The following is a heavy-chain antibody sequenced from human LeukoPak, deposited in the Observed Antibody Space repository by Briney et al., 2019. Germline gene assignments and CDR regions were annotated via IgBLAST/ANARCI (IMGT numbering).Heavy chain of an antibody. J-gene: IGHJ4*02. D-gene: IGHD2-21*01. CDR2: ISGRGGST. CDR1: GFTFSSYA. Sequence: GGSLRLSCAASGFTFSSYAMSWVRQAPGKGLEWVSSISGRGGSTYYADSVKGRFTISRDNSKNTLYLQMNSLRAEDTAVYYCAKFLPTHIVVANYYFDYWGQGTLVTVSS. CDR3: AKFLPTHIVVANYYFDY. V-gene: IGHV3-23*01.